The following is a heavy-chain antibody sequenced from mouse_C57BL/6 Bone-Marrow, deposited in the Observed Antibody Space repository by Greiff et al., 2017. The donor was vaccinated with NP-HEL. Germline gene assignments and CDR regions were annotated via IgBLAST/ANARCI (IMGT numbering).Heavy chain of an antibody. V-gene: IGHV1-7*01. CDR3: AYYFDY. Sequence: QVQLQQPGAELAKPGASVKLSCKASGYTFTSYWMHWVKQRPGQGLEWIGYINPSSGYTKYNQKSKAKAPLTADKSSSTAYMQLSSLTYEDSAVYYCAYYFDYWGQGTTLTVSS. CDR1: GYTFTSYW. J-gene: IGHJ2*01. CDR2: INPSSGYT.